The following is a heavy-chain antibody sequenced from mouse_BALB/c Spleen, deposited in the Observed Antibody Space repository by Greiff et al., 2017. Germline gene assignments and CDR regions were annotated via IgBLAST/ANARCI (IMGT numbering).Heavy chain of an antibody. CDR1: GFSLTSYG. CDR3: AREGYYGSSPYYYAMDY. Sequence: VQLVESGPGLVAPSQSLSITCTVSGFSLTSYGVHWVRQPPGKGLEWLGVIWAGGSTNYNSALMSRLSISKDNSKSQVFLKMNSLQTDDTAMYYCAREGYYGSSPYYYAMDYWGQGTSVTVSS. CDR2: IWAGGST. D-gene: IGHD1-1*01. V-gene: IGHV2-9*02. J-gene: IGHJ4*01.